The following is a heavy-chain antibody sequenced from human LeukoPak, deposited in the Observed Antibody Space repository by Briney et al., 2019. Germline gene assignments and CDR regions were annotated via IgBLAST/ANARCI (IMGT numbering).Heavy chain of an antibody. CDR1: GYTFTIYG. V-gene: IGHV1-18*01. J-gene: IGHJ2*01. CDR3: ARSVSGWSDGHWYFDL. Sequence: GASVNLSFTCSGYTFTIYGNSWGRLAPGQGLEWVWGISAYNGDTNHAQKLQGRVTMTTDTSTSTAYMELRSLRSDDTAVYYCARSVSGWSDGHWYFDLWGRGTLVTVSS. CDR2: ISAYNGDT. D-gene: IGHD6-19*01.